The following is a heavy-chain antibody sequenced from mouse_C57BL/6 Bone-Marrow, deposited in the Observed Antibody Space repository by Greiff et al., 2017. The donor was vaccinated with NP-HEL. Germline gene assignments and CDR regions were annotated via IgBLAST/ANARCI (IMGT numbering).Heavy chain of an antibody. CDR3: ATTPMDY. CDR1: GYTFPSYG. Sequence: VQLQQSGAELVRPGSSVKMSCKTSGYTFPSYGLNWVKQRPGQGLEWIGYIYIGNGYTDYNETFKGKATLTSDTSSSTAYMQLSSLTSEDSAIYFCATTPMDYWGQGTSVTVSS. CDR2: IYIGNGYT. D-gene: IGHD6-1*01. V-gene: IGHV1-58*01. J-gene: IGHJ4*01.